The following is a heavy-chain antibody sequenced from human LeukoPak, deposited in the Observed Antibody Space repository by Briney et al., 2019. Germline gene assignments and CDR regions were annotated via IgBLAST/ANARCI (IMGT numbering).Heavy chain of an antibody. CDR2: IYSGGRT. D-gene: IGHD1-14*01. CDR1: GITVSSND. Sequence: GGSLRLSCTASGITVSSNDMCWVRQAPGKGLGWISLIYSGGRTDYADSVKGRFTISRDNSKNTLYLQMNSLRAEDTAVYYCARQDAPDPEGAFDIWGQGTMVTVSS. V-gene: IGHV3-66*04. CDR3: ARQDAPDPEGAFDI. J-gene: IGHJ3*02.